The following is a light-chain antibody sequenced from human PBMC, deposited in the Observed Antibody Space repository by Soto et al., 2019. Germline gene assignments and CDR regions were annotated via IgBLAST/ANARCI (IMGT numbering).Light chain of an antibody. V-gene: IGKV3-15*01. CDR2: RAS. J-gene: IGKJ5*01. CDR3: QHHGNWPLIT. Sequence: EIVLTQSPATLSVSPGAGATLSCRASQTVGSKLAWYQQKPGKTPRLLIYRASTRASGVPARFSGSGFGTDFTLTISSLQSAEFALYHCQHHGNWPLITFGPGTRLEIK. CDR1: QTVGSK.